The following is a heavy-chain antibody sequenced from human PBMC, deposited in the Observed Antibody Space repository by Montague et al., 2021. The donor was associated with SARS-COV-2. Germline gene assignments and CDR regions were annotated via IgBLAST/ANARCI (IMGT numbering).Heavy chain of an antibody. Sequence: SETLSLTCSVSGGSLSSFYWSWIRQPPGKGLEYIGYIHDSGSTNISPSLNSRVPISLDTSKNQFSLNLRSVTTADTAVYYCARVAELDVFSVYYYVLAVGAQGT. J-gene: IGHJ6*02. CDR2: IHDSGST. CDR3: ARVAELDVFSVYYYVLAV. V-gene: IGHV4-59*01. D-gene: IGHD5/OR15-5a*01. CDR1: GGSLSSFY.